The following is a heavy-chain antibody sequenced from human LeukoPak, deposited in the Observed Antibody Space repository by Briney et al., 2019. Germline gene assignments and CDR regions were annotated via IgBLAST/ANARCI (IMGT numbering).Heavy chain of an antibody. CDR1: GFTFSSYE. CDR2: ISSSGSTI. J-gene: IGHJ6*02. Sequence: GGSPRLSCAASGFTFSSYEMNWVRQAPGKGLEWVSYISSSGSTIYYADSVKGRFTISRDNAKNSLYLQMNSLRAEDTAVYYCASVFGYYYYYGMDVWGQGTTVTVSS. D-gene: IGHD2-21*01. V-gene: IGHV3-48*03. CDR3: ASVFGYYYYYGMDV.